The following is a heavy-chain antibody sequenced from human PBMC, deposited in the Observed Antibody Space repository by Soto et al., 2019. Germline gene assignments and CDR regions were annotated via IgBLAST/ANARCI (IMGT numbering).Heavy chain of an antibody. CDR1: GFSLSTRGVG. J-gene: IGHJ5*02. Sequence: QITLKESGPTLVKPTQTLTLTCTFSGFSLSTRGVGVGWIRQPPGKALGWLALVYWDDDKRYSPSLKNRLTITKDTSKNQVVLTMTDMDPVDTATYYCAHRAVTNWFDPWGQGTLVTVSS. CDR3: AHRAVTNWFDP. CDR2: VYWDDDK. D-gene: IGHD4-17*01. V-gene: IGHV2-5*02.